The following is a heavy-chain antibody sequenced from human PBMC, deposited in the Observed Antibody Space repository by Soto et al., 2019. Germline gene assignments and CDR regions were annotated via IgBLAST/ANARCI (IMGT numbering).Heavy chain of an antibody. V-gene: IGHV1-46*01. CDR1: GYTFTSYY. J-gene: IGHJ4*02. D-gene: IGHD1-7*01. Sequence: ASVKVSCKASGYTFTSYYMHWVRQAPGQGLEWMGIINPSGGSTSYAQKFQGRVTMTRDTSTSTVYMELSSLRSEDTAVYYCARGLELGHFTDRYYFDYWGQGTLVTVSS. CDR2: INPSGGST. CDR3: ARGLELGHFTDRYYFDY.